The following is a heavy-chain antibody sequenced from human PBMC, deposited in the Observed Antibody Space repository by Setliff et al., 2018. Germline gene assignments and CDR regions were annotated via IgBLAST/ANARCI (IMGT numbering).Heavy chain of an antibody. J-gene: IGHJ6*02. D-gene: IGHD3-16*02. CDR1: GGTFINYA. CDR2: IIPISGTA. CDR3: ARLYYDYVWGSYRLYYYYGMDV. Sequence: SVKVSCKASGGTFINYAISWVRQAPGQGLEWMGGIIPISGTANYAQKFQGRVTMTADASTSTAYMELSSLRSEDTAVYYCARLYYDYVWGSYRLYYYYGMDVWGQGTTVTVSS. V-gene: IGHV1-69*13.